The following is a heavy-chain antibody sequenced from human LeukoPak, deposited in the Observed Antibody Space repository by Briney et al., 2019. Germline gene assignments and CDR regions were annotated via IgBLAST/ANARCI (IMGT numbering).Heavy chain of an antibody. Sequence: GGCLRLSCAASGFTFSSYAMHWVREAPGKGVEYVSAISSNGGSTYYANSVKGRFTISRDNSKNTLYLQMGSLRAEDMAVYYCARGDSGSYFPDYWGQGTLVTVSS. CDR1: GFTFSSYA. D-gene: IGHD1-26*01. CDR3: ARGDSGSYFPDY. V-gene: IGHV3-64*01. CDR2: ISSNGGST. J-gene: IGHJ4*02.